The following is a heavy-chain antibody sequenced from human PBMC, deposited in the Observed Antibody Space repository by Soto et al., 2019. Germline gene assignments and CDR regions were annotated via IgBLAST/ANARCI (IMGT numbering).Heavy chain of an antibody. J-gene: IGHJ3*02. CDR2: ISGSGGST. CDR3: AKDEFLDYDSSGRGAFDI. CDR1: GFTFSSYA. V-gene: IGHV3-23*01. Sequence: GGSLRLSCAASGFTFSSYAMSWVRQAPGKGLEWVSAISGSGGSTYYADSVKGRFTISRDNSKNTLYLQMNSLRAEDTAVYYCAKDEFLDYDSSGRGAFDIWGQGTMVTVSS. D-gene: IGHD3-22*01.